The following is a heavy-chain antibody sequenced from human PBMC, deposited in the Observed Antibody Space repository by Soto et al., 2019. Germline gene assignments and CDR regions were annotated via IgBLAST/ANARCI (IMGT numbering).Heavy chain of an antibody. Sequence: ASVKVSCKVSGYTLTELSMHWVRQAPGKGLEWMGGFDPEDGETIYAQKFQGRVTMTGDTSTSTAYMELSSLRSDDTAVYYCARGLSSTSLGPDYYYMDVWGKGPTVTVSS. CDR2: FDPEDGET. D-gene: IGHD2-2*01. CDR3: ARGLSSTSLGPDYYYMDV. CDR1: GYTLTELS. J-gene: IGHJ6*03. V-gene: IGHV1-24*01.